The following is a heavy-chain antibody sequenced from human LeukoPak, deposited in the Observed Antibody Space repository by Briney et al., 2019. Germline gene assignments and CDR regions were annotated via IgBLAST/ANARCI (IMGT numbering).Heavy chain of an antibody. V-gene: IGHV4-4*09. CDR1: GGSISSYY. D-gene: IGHD6-6*01. CDR2: IYTNGST. CDR3: ARHAHSSSSGDAFDI. Sequence: SETLSLTCTVSGGSISSYYWSWIRQPPGKGLEWIGYIYTNGSTNYNPSLTRLATISVDTSKNQFSLKLSSVTAADTAVYYCARHAHSSSSGDAFDIWGQGTMVTVSS. J-gene: IGHJ3*02.